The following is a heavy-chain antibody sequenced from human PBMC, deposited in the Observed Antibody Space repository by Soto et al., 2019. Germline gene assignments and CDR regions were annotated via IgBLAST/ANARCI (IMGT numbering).Heavy chain of an antibody. V-gene: IGHV3-23*01. CDR3: AKDGLRYFDWLSQDLVFDY. J-gene: IGHJ4*02. Sequence: GGSLRLSCAASGFTFSSYAMSWVRQAPGKGLEWVSAISGSGGSTYYADSVKGRFTISRDNSKNTLYLQMNSLRAEDTAVYYCAKDGLRYFDWLSQDLVFDYWGQGTLVTVSS. CDR2: ISGSGGST. CDR1: GFTFSSYA. D-gene: IGHD3-9*01.